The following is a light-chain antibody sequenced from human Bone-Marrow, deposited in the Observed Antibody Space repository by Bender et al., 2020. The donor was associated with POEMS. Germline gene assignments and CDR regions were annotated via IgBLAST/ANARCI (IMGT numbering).Light chain of an antibody. CDR3: CSYAGSDIRV. CDR2: EVT. V-gene: IGLV2-23*02. J-gene: IGLJ3*02. CDR1: SNDVGNYNL. Sequence: QSALTQPASVSGSPGQSITLSCTGTSNDVGNYNLVSWYQQQPGKAPKLIIYEVTQRPSGVSDRFSGSKSGSTASLTISGLQPEDEADYYCCSYAGSDIRVFGGGTKVTVL.